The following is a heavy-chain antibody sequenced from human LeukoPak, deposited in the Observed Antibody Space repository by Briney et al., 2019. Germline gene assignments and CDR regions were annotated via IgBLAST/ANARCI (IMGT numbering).Heavy chain of an antibody. CDR3: ARPHAYYYDYMDV. J-gene: IGHJ6*03. Sequence: PSETLSLTCTVSGGSISSYYWSWIRQPPGKGLEWIGSIYYSGSTYYNPSLKSRVTISVDTSKNQFSLRLTSVTAADTAVYYCARPHAYYYDYMDVWGKGTTVTISS. CDR1: GGSISSYY. D-gene: IGHD3-22*01. V-gene: IGHV4-39*01. CDR2: IYYSGST.